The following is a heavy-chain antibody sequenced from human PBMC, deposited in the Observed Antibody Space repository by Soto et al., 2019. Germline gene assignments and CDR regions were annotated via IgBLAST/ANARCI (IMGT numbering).Heavy chain of an antibody. D-gene: IGHD2-15*01. Sequence: WGSLRLSCAASGFTVSSNYMSWVRQAPGKGLEWVSVIYSGGSTYYADSVKGRFTISRDNSKNTLYLQMNSLRAEDTAVYYCARNLGYCSGGSCFNYWGQGTLVTVSS. CDR3: ARNLGYCSGGSCFNY. CDR1: GFTVSSNY. V-gene: IGHV3-66*01. J-gene: IGHJ4*02. CDR2: IYSGGST.